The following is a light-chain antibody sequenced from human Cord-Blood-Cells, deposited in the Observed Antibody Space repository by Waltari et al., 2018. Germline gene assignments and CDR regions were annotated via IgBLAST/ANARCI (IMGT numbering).Light chain of an antibody. CDR2: DVS. CDR1: SSDVGGYNY. V-gene: IGLV2-14*01. J-gene: IGLJ3*02. Sequence: SALTPPASASGSPGQSITISCTGTSSDVGGYNYVSWYQQHPGKAPKLMIYDVSNRPSGVSNRFSGSKSGNTASLTISGLQAEDEADYYCSSYTSSSTLEFGGGTKLTVL. CDR3: SSYTSSSTLE.